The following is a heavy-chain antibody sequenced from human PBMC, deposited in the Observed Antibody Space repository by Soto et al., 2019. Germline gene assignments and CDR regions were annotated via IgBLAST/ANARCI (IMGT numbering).Heavy chain of an antibody. Sequence: QVQLVQSGAEVKKPGSSVKVSCKASGGTFSSYTISWVRQAPGQGLEWMGRIIPILGIANYAQKFQGRVTITADKSTSTAYMELSSLRSEETAVYYCARVSGSGDGAGYWGQGTLVTVSS. J-gene: IGHJ4*02. D-gene: IGHD1-26*01. CDR2: IIPILGIA. CDR3: ARVSGSGDGAGY. CDR1: GGTFSSYT. V-gene: IGHV1-69*02.